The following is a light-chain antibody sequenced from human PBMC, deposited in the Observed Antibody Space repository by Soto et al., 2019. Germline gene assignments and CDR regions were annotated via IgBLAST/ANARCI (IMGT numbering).Light chain of an antibody. CDR1: SSNIGNNY. J-gene: IGLJ2*01. CDR2: IND. V-gene: IGLV1-44*01. CDR3: AAWDDSLNGVV. Sequence: QSVLTQPPSVSAAPGQKVTISCSGSSSNIGNNYVSWYQQLPGTAPKLLIYINDQRPSGVPDRFSGSKSGTSASLAISGLQSEDEADYYCAAWDDSLNGVVFGGGTKLTVL.